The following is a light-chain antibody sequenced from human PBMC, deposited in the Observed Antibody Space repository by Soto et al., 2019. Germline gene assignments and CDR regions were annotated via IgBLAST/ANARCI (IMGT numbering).Light chain of an antibody. J-gene: IGKJ1*01. V-gene: IGKV3-20*01. CDR3: QQYGSPRWT. CDR1: QSVSSSY. CDR2: GAS. Sequence: EIVLTQSPGTLSLSPGERATLSCRASQSVSSSYLAWYQQKPGQAPRLLIYGASSRATGIPDRFSGSGSGTDFTLTISRLEPEDFAVYYCQQYGSPRWTLGQGTKVDIK.